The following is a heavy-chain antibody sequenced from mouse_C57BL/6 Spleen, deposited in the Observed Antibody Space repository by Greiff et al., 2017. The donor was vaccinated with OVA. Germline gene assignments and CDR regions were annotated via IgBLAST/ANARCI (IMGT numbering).Heavy chain of an antibody. CDR3: TKALYDYDEGD. Sequence: QVQLKQSGAELVRPGASVTLSCKASGYTFTDYEMHWVKQTPVHGLEWIGAIDPETGGTAYNQKFKGKAILTADKSSSTAYMELRSLTSEDSAVYYCTKALYDYDEGDWGQGTSVTVSS. V-gene: IGHV1-15*01. CDR1: GYTFTDYE. D-gene: IGHD2-4*01. J-gene: IGHJ4*01. CDR2: IDPETGGT.